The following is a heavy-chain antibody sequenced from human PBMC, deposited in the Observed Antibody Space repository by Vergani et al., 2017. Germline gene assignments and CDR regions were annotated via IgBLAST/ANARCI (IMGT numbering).Heavy chain of an antibody. D-gene: IGHD3-3*01. CDR1: GFSFNTYC. CDR2: IRYDGTNK. CDR3: VRGGRGDHCDFWSRLGP. Sequence: QVQLVETGGGVVQPGGSLRLYCATSGFSFNTYCAHWVRQAPGKGLEWVAFIRYDGTNKYYADSVKGRFTIYKDNTVDMLSLQMNSLRPDDTAVYYCVRGGRGDHCDFWSRLGPWGQGTRVIVSS. V-gene: IGHV3-30*02. J-gene: IGHJ5*02.